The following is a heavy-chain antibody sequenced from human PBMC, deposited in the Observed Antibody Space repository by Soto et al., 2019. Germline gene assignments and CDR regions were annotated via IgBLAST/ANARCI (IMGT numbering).Heavy chain of an antibody. CDR1: GGTFSGYA. Sequence: QVQLVQSGAEVKKPGSSVKVSCEASGGTFSGYAISWVRQAPGQGLEWMGGIIPIFGTSNYAQKFQGRVTITADESPSTAYMEVSSLTSEDTAVYYCARGVVYITERYYFDYWGQGTLVTVSS. J-gene: IGHJ4*02. V-gene: IGHV1-69*12. CDR3: ARGVVYITERYYFDY. CDR2: IIPIFGTS. D-gene: IGHD3-10*01.